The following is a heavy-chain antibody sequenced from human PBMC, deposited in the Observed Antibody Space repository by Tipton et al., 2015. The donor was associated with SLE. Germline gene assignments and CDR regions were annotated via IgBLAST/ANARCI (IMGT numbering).Heavy chain of an antibody. CDR2: IYYSGST. V-gene: IGHV4-59*11. Sequence: TLSLTCTVSGGSISSHYWSWIRQPPGKGLEWIGYIYYSGSTNYNPSLKSRVTISVDTSKNQFSLKLSSVTAADTAVYYCARGGIAAAGDYFDYWGQGTLVTVSS. J-gene: IGHJ4*02. D-gene: IGHD6-13*01. CDR3: ARGGIAAAGDYFDY. CDR1: GGSISSHY.